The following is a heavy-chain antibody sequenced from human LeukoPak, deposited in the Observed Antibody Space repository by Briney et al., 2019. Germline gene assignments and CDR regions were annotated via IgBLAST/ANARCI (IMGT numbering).Heavy chain of an antibody. D-gene: IGHD2-15*01. CDR2: INPSGGST. J-gene: IGHJ6*03. Sequence: GASVKVSCKASGYTFTSYYMHWVRQAPGQGLEWMGIINPSGGSTSYAQKFQGRVTMTRDTSTSTVYMELSSLRSEDTAVYYCARLYCSGGSCYSGEGNYYYYYYMDVWGKGTTVTVSS. V-gene: IGHV1-46*01. CDR3: ARLYCSGGSCYSGEGNYYYYYYMDV. CDR1: GYTFTSYY.